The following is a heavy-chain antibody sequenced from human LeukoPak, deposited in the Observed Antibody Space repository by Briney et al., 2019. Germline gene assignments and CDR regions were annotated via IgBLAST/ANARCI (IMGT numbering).Heavy chain of an antibody. D-gene: IGHD5-18*01. J-gene: IGHJ4*02. V-gene: IGHV4-59*08. CDR3: ATQAGGYSYGSFDY. CDR2: SYNSGST. CDR1: GGSISEYY. Sequence: SETLSLACTVSGGSISEYYWSWIRQPPGKGLEWIGSSYNSGSTNYNPSLKSRVTISVDTSKNQVSLKLYSVTAADTAVYYCATQAGGYSYGSFDYWGQGTLVTVSS.